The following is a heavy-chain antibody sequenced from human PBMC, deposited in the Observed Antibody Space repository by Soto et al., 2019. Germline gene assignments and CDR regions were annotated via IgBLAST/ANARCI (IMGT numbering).Heavy chain of an antibody. D-gene: IGHD2-2*01. CDR1: GFTFSSYG. CDR2: ISYDGSNK. CDR3: AKGIVLVPAAMERDGMDV. J-gene: IGHJ6*02. V-gene: IGHV3-30*18. Sequence: GGSLRLSCAASGFTFSSYGMHWVRQAPGKGLEWVSVISYDGSNKYYADSVKGRFTISRDNSKNTLYLQMNSLRAEDTAVYYCAKGIVLVPAAMERDGMDVWGQGTTVTVSS.